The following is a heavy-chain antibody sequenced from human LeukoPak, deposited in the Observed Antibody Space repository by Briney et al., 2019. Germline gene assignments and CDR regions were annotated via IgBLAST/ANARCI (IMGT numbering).Heavy chain of an antibody. D-gene: IGHD6-19*01. V-gene: IGHV4-34*01. CDR2: INHSGST. CDR3: ARERAYSSGLFEDY. CDR1: GGSFSGYY. J-gene: IGHJ4*02. Sequence: SETLSLTCAVYGGSFSGYYWSWIRQPPGKGLEWIGEINHSGSTNYNPSLKSRVTISVDTSKNQFSLKLSSVTAADTAVYYCARERAYSSGLFEDYWGQGTLVTVSS.